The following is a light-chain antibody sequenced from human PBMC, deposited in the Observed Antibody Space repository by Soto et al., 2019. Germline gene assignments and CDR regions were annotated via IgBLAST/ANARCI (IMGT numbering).Light chain of an antibody. CDR1: QSMNNW. CDR2: RAS. CDR3: HHYSSYSWT. J-gene: IGKJ1*01. Sequence: DIQMTQSPSTLSASVGDRITITCRASQSMNNWLAWYQQKAGKAPKLLIYRASSLESGVPSRFSGSGSGTEFTLTISSLQPDDFATYYCHHYSSYSWTFGQGTKVEIK. V-gene: IGKV1-5*03.